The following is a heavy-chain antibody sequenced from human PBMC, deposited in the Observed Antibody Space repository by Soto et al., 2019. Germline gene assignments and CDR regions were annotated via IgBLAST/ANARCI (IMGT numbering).Heavy chain of an antibody. CDR1: GIIFSAFA. Sequence: PVGSLRLSCTASGIIFSAFAMSWVRQAPGKGLEWVSGITGSGGSTNYADSVKGRFTIFRDNSKDTLYLQMHSLGVDDTAIYYCAIASVTRIRGEPPAHWGQGTLVTVSS. V-gene: IGHV3-23*01. CDR3: AIASVTRIRGEPPAH. J-gene: IGHJ4*02. CDR2: ITGSGGST. D-gene: IGHD3-10*01.